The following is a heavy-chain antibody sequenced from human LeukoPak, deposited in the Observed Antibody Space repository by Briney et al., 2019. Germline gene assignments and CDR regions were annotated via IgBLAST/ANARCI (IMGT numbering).Heavy chain of an antibody. D-gene: IGHD3-22*01. J-gene: IGHJ4*02. Sequence: PSETLSLTCTVSGGSISTYYWSWIRQPPGKGLEWIGYIYSSGGTNYNPSLKSRVTISVAMSKNQFSLKLRSVTAADTAVYYCARHAYYYDTSGYLPYYFDYWGQGALLTVSS. CDR2: IYSSGGT. CDR1: GGSISTYY. V-gene: IGHV4-59*08. CDR3: ARHAYYYDTSGYLPYYFDY.